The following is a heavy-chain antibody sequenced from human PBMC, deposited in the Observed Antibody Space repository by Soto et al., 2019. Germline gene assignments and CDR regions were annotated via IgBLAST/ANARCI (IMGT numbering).Heavy chain of an antibody. CDR2: INRDGRVT. V-gene: IGHV3-74*01. D-gene: IGHD2-21*01. Sequence: GSLRLSCEVSGLTYSTAWMHWVRHAPGKGLVLVASINRDGRVTNYADSVKCRCTISRDSAEKTFYLQINSLRADDTGVYYCARADTVVGPYMRIWGQGPTVTVSS. J-gene: IGHJ6*02. CDR1: GLTYSTAW. CDR3: ARADTVVGPYMRI.